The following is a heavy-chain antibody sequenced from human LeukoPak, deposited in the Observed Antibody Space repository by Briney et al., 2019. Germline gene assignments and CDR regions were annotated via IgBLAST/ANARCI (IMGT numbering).Heavy chain of an antibody. CDR3: ARDFGSGWYRGSNWFDP. D-gene: IGHD6-19*01. CDR2: IIPIFGTA. CDR1: GGTFSSYA. V-gene: IGHV1-69*13. Sequence: ASVKVSCKASGGTFSSYAISRVRQAPGQGLEWMGGIIPIFGTANYAQKFQGRVTITADESTSTAYMELGSLRSEDTAVYYCARDFGSGWYRGSNWFDPWGQGTLVTVSS. J-gene: IGHJ5*02.